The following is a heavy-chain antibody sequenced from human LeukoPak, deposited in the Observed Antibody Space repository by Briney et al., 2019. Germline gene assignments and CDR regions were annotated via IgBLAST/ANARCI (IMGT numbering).Heavy chain of an antibody. D-gene: IGHD3-16*01. Sequence: GASVKVSCKASGYTFTGYYICWVRQAPGQGLEWMGWIQSNSAGTNYAQKFQGRVTMTRDTSISTAYMELTGLRSDDTAVYYGARDLGDYDFDSWGQGTLVTVSS. CDR1: GYTFTGYY. J-gene: IGHJ4*02. CDR3: ARDLGDYDFDS. CDR2: IQSNSAGT. V-gene: IGHV1-2*02.